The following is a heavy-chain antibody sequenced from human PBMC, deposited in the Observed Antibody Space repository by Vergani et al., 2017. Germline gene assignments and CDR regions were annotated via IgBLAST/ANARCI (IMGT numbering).Heavy chain of an antibody. CDR2: IYYSGST. CDR1: GGSISSYY. Sequence: QVQLQESGPGLVKPSETLSLTCTVSGGSISSYYWSWIRQPPGKGLEWIGYIYYSGSTNYNPSLKSRVTISVETSKNQFSLKLSSVTAADTAVYYCARVERATEGPLHYYYGMDVWGQGTTVTVSS. CDR3: ARVERATEGPLHYYYGMDV. J-gene: IGHJ6*02. D-gene: IGHD5-24*01. V-gene: IGHV4-59*01.